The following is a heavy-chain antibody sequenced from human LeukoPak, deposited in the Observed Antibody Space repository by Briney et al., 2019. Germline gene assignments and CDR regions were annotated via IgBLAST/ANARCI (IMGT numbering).Heavy chain of an antibody. J-gene: IGHJ6*03. CDR3: ARGDCSGGSCYYYYYMDV. D-gene: IGHD2-15*01. V-gene: IGHV1-2*02. CDR2: INPNSGGT. CDR1: GYTFTGYY. Sequence: ASVKVSCKASGYTFTGYYMHWVRQAPGEGLEWMGWINPNSGGTNYAQKFQGRVTMTRDTSISTAYMELSRLRSDDTAVYYCARGDCSGGSCYYYYYMDVWGKGTTVTVSS.